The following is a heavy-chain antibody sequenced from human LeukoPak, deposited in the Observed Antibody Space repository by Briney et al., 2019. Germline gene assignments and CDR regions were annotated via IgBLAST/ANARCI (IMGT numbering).Heavy chain of an antibody. J-gene: IGHJ4*02. V-gene: IGHV3-7*01. CDR3: ARSRSAGY. CDR1: GGSISSGGYY. Sequence: ETLSLTCTVSGGSISSGGYYWSWVRQAPGKGLEWVANIKRDGSEKYYVDSVKGRFTISRDNAKNSLYLQMDSLRAEDTAVYYCARSRSAGYWGQGTLVTVSS. CDR2: IKRDGSEK.